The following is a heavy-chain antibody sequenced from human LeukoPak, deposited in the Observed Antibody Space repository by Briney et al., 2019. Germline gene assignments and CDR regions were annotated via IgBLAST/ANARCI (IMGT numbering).Heavy chain of an antibody. J-gene: IGHJ4*02. CDR2: INHSGST. V-gene: IGHV4-34*01. D-gene: IGHD3-16*02. CDR3: ARTYYDYVWGSYRYTAKAFDY. CDR1: GGSFSGYY. Sequence: SETLSLTCAVYGGSFSGYYWSWIRQPPGKGLEWIGEINHSGSTNYNPSLKSRVTISVDTSKNQFSLKLSSVTAADTAVYYCARTYYDYVWGSYRYTAKAFDYWGQGTLVTVSS.